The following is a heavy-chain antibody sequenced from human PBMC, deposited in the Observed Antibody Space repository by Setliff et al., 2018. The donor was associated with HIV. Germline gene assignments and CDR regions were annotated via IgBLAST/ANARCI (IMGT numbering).Heavy chain of an antibody. V-gene: IGHV4-31*03. D-gene: IGHD6-13*01. CDR1: GGSISSGGYY. Sequence: PSETLSLTCTVSGGSISSGGYYWSWIRQHPGKGLEWIGYIHYSGNTYYNPSLKSRVTISVDTSKNQFSLRLNSVTAADTAVYYCARRYSSSGYAYDIWGQGTMVTVSS. CDR3: ARRYSSSGYAYDI. CDR2: IHYSGNT. J-gene: IGHJ3*02.